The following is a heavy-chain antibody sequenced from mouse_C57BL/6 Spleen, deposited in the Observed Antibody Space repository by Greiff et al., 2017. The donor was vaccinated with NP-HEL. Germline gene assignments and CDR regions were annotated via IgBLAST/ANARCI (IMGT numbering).Heavy chain of an antibody. J-gene: IGHJ2*01. CDR1: GYAFSSSW. Sequence: VQLQQSGPELVKPGASVKISCKASGYAFSSSWMNWVKQRPGKGLEWIGRIYPGDGDTNYNGKFKGKATLTADKSSSTAYMQLSSLTSEDSAVYVCAREAQVAYFDYWGQGTTLTVSS. CDR2: IYPGDGDT. CDR3: AREAQVAYFDY. D-gene: IGHD3-2*02. V-gene: IGHV1-82*01.